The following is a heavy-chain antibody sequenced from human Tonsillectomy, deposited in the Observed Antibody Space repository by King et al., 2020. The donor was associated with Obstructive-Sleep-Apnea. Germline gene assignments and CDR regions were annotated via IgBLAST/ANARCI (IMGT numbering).Heavy chain of an antibody. J-gene: IGHJ4*02. CDR3: AKSYSSGWYAPFDY. Sequence: VQLVESGGGLVQPGRSLRLSCAASGFTFDDYGMHWVRQAPGKGLEWVSGISWNSGSIGYADSVKGRFTISRDNAKNSLYVQMNSLRGEDTALYYCAKSYSSGWYAPFDYWGQGTLVTVSS. D-gene: IGHD6-19*01. CDR1: GFTFDDYG. V-gene: IGHV3-9*01. CDR2: ISWNSGSI.